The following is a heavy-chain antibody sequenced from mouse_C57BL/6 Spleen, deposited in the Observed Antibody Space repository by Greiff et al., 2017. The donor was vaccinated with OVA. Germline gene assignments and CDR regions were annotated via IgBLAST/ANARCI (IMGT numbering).Heavy chain of an antibody. D-gene: IGHD2-3*01. J-gene: IGHJ3*01. CDR3: AREGDDGYTWFDY. V-gene: IGHV1-64*01. CDR1: GFTFTSYC. CDR2: IHPNSGST. Sequence: QVQLQQPGAELVKPGASVKLSCKASGFTFTSYCMHWVKQRPGQGLEWIGMIHPNSGSTNYNKKFKSKATLTVDKSSSTAYMQLSSLTSEDSAVYSCAREGDDGYTWFDYWGQGTLFTVSA.